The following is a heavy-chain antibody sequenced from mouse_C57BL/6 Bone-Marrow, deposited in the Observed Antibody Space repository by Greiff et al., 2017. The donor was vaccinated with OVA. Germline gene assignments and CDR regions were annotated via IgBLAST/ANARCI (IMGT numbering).Heavy chain of an antibody. CDR2: IYPGSGST. J-gene: IGHJ3*01. D-gene: IGHD3-2*02. V-gene: IGHV1-55*01. CDR3: ARRAQATLDWFAY. CDR1: GYTFTSYW. Sequence: QVQLQQPGAELVKPGASVKMSCKASGYTFTSYWITWVKQRPGQGLEWIGDIYPGSGSTNYNEKFKSKATRTVDTSSSTASMQLSSLTSEDSAVYYCARRAQATLDWFAYWGQGTLVTVSA.